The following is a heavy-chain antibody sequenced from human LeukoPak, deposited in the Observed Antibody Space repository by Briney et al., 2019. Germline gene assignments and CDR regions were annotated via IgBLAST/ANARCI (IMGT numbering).Heavy chain of an antibody. CDR3: TSVGSGCSYGYIFDYYYYYYMDV. CDR2: IRSKANSYAT. Sequence: GGSLRLSCAASGFTFSGSAMHWVRQASGKGLEWVGRIRSKANSYATAYAASVKGRFTISRDDSKNTAYLQMNSLKTEDTAVYYCTSVGSGCSYGYIFDYYYYYYMDVWGKGTTVTVS. J-gene: IGHJ6*03. D-gene: IGHD5-18*01. V-gene: IGHV3-73*01. CDR1: GFTFSGSA.